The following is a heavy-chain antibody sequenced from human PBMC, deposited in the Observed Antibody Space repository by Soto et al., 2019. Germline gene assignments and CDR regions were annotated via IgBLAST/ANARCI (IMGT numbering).Heavy chain of an antibody. J-gene: IGHJ4*02. D-gene: IGHD3-10*01. CDR3: ARDFASTMVPIY. CDR1: GGSISSGGYY. CDR2: IYYSGST. V-gene: IGHV4-31*03. Sequence: QVQLQESGPGLVKPSQTLSLTCTVSGGSISSGGYYWSWIRQHPGKGLEWIGYIYYSGSTYYNPSLKSRVTISVDTSKTQFSLKLSSVTAADTAVYYCARDFASTMVPIYWGQGTLVTVSS.